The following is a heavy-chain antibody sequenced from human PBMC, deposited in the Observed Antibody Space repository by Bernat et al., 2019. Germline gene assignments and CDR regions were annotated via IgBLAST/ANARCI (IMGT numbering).Heavy chain of an antibody. V-gene: IGHV2-70*15. J-gene: IGHJ4*02. CDR2: IDWDDDK. CDR3: ARMEYSSSRRHFDY. Sequence: QVTLRESGPALVKPTQTLTLTCTFSGFSLSTSGMCVSWIRQPPGKALEGLARIDWDDDKYYSTSLKTRLTISKDTSKNQVVLTMTNMDPVDTATYYCARMEYSSSRRHFDYWGQGTLVTVSS. D-gene: IGHD6-6*01. CDR1: GFSLSTSGMC.